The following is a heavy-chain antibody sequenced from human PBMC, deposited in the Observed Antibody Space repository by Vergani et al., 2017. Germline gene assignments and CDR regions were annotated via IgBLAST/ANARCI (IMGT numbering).Heavy chain of an antibody. D-gene: IGHD2-15*01. Sequence: QVQLVESGGGVVQPGGSLRLSCAASGFTFNSYGMHWVRQAPGKGLEWVASIRSDESRRYYGDSMEGPFTISRDNSKNTLYLQMKSLGPEDTAVYYWAKEGEGYCSGGTCYPEYWGQGTLVIVSS. CDR1: GFTFNSYG. J-gene: IGHJ4*02. CDR3: AKEGEGYCSGGTCYPEY. V-gene: IGHV3-30*02. CDR2: IRSDESRR.